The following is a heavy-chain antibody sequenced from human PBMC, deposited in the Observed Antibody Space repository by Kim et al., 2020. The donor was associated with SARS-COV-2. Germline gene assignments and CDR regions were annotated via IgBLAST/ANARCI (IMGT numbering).Heavy chain of an antibody. Sequence: GGSLRLSCADSGFTFDDYAMHWVRQAPGKGLEWVSGISWNSGSIGYVDSVKGRFTISRDNAKSSLYLQMNNLRAEDSALYYCAKDIGSSTWYFFDSWGQGALVTVSS. J-gene: IGHJ4*02. CDR2: ISWNSGSI. CDR3: AKDIGSSTWYFFDS. D-gene: IGHD6-13*01. V-gene: IGHV3-9*01. CDR1: GFTFDDYA.